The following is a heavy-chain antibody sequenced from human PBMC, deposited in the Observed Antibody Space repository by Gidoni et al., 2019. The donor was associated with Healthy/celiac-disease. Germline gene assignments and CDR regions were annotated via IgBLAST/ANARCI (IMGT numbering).Heavy chain of an antibody. CDR2: ISYDGSNK. V-gene: IGHV3-30-3*01. J-gene: IGHJ4*02. CDR1: GFTFSSYA. Sequence: QVQLVESGGGVVKPGRSLRLSCAASGFTFSSYAMHWVRQAPGKGLEWVAVISYDGSNKYYADSVKGRFTISRDNSKNTLYLQMNSLRAEDTAVYYCARDARGYFDYWGQGTLVTVSS. CDR3: ARDARGYFDY. D-gene: IGHD1-26*01.